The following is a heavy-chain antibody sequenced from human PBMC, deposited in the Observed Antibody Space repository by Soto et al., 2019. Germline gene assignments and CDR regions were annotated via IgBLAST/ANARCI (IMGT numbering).Heavy chain of an antibody. J-gene: IGHJ4*02. Sequence: SETLSLTCTVSGGSISSGDYYWSWIRQPPGKGLEWIGYIYYSGSTYYNPSLKSRVTISVDTSKNQFSLKLSSVTAAATAVYYCARAGDYYDSSGSAPELDYWGQGTLVTVSS. CDR3: ARAGDYYDSSGSAPELDY. D-gene: IGHD3-22*01. CDR2: IYYSGST. V-gene: IGHV4-30-4*01. CDR1: GGSISSGDYY.